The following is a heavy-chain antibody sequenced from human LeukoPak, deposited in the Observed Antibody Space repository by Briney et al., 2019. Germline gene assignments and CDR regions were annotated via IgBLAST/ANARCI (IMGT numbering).Heavy chain of an antibody. CDR3: ARWMTTVITPDY. Sequence: VKVSCNASGYTFNGYYFHWVRQAPGQGLEWMGWINPNSGGTNYAQNLQGRVTMTRDTSISTAYMELSRLRSDDTAVYYCARWMTTVITPDYWGQGTLVTVSS. J-gene: IGHJ4*02. V-gene: IGHV1-2*02. CDR2: INPNSGGT. CDR1: GYTFNGYY. D-gene: IGHD4-11*01.